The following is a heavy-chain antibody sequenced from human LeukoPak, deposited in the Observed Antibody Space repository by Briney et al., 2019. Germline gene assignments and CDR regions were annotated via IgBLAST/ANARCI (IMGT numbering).Heavy chain of an antibody. CDR3: ARGHIVVLTAPDN. CDR2: ISSSGTTT. Sequence: GGSLRLSCAASGFTFSSYEMNWVRQAPGKGLEWVSYISSSGTTTKYADSVKGRLTISRANAKNTLYLQMNSLRAEDTAVYYCARGHIVVLTAPDNWGQGTLVTVSS. D-gene: IGHD2-21*02. V-gene: IGHV3-48*03. J-gene: IGHJ4*02. CDR1: GFTFSSYE.